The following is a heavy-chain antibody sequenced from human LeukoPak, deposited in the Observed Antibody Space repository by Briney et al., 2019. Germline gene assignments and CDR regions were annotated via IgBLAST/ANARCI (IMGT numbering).Heavy chain of an antibody. CDR1: GGTFSSYA. CDR3: ARGPGYSGYDS. Sequence: ASVKVSCKASGGTFSSYAISWVRQAPGQGLEWMGRIIPILGIANYAQKFQGRVTITADKSTSTAYVELSSLRSEDTAVYYCARGPGYSGYDSWGQGTLVTVSS. J-gene: IGHJ5*02. CDR2: IIPILGIA. D-gene: IGHD5-12*01. V-gene: IGHV1-69*04.